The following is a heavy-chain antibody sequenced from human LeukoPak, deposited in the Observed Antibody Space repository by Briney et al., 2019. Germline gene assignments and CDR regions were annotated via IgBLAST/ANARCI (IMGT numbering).Heavy chain of an antibody. CDR2: IYPGDSDT. CDR1: GSRFTSYW. D-gene: IGHD6-19*01. V-gene: IGHV5-51*01. CDR3: ARQAISSGWYPGY. Sequence: PGGSLQISCQGSGSRFTSYWIGGGRQLPGKSLEGRGVIYPGDSDTRYSPSFQGEVTISAEKSISTAYLQWSSLKDSDTGMYFCARQAISSGWYPGYWGQGTLVTVSS. J-gene: IGHJ4*02.